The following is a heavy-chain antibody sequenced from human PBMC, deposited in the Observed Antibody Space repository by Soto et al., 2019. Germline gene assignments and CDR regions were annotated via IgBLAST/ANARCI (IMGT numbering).Heavy chain of an antibody. D-gene: IGHD4-17*01. CDR3: ARDRYGDYSWFDP. J-gene: IGHJ5*02. CDR1: GGSISSYY. CDR2: IYYSGST. Sequence: LSLTCTVSGGSISSYYWSWIRQPPGKGLEWIGYIYYSGSTNYNPSLKSRVTISVDTSKNQFSLKLSSVTAADTAVYYCARDRYGDYSWFDPWGQGTLVTVSS. V-gene: IGHV4-59*01.